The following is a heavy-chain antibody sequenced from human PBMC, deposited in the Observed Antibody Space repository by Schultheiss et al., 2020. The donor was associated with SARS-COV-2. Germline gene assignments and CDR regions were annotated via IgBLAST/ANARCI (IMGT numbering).Heavy chain of an antibody. J-gene: IGHJ4*02. CDR2: IYYSGST. D-gene: IGHD3-10*01. CDR1: GGSVSSGSYY. V-gene: IGHV4-61*01. CDR3: ARVLGDGRYYYGSGSYHN. Sequence: SETLSLTCTVSGGSVSSGSYYWSWIRQPPGKGLEWIGYIYYSGSTNYNPSLKSRVTISVDTSKNQFSLKLSSVTAADTAVYYCARVLGDGRYYYGSGSYHNWGQATLVTVAS.